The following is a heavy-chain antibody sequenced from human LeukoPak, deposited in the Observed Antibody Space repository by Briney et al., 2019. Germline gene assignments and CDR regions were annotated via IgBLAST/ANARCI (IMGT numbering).Heavy chain of an antibody. CDR1: GGSISSYY. Sequence: SETLSLTCTVSGGSISSYYWSWIRQPPGKGLEWIGYIYYSGSTNYNPSLKSRVTISVDTPKNQFSLKLSSVTAADTAVYYCARSAGEAFDIWGQGTMVTVSS. V-gene: IGHV4-59*08. J-gene: IGHJ3*02. CDR3: ARSAGEAFDI. CDR2: IYYSGST.